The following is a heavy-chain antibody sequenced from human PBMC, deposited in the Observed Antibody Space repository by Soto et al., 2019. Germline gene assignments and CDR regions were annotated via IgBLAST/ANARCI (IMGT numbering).Heavy chain of an antibody. CDR3: AKDGNWLDVYFDV. CDR2: ITDTGGDA. V-gene: IGHV3-23*01. J-gene: IGHJ4*02. CDR1: GITFGNRA. D-gene: IGHD6-19*01. Sequence: PGGSLRLSCVASGITFGNRAMSWVRQAPGEGLEWVSAITDTGGDAKYADSVRGRFAISRDNSKNTLYLHMTNLRAEDTAVYYCAKDGNWLDVYFDVWGQGTPVTVSS.